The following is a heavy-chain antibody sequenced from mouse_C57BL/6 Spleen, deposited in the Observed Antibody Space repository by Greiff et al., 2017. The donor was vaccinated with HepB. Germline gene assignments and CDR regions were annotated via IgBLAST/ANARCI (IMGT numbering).Heavy chain of an antibody. D-gene: IGHD1-1*01. J-gene: IGHJ3*01. V-gene: IGHV1-53*01. CDR1: GYTFTSYW. CDR2: INPSNGVT. Sequence: QVQLQQPGTELVKPGASVKLSCKASGYTFTSYWIHWVKQRPGQGLEWIGNINPSNGVTNYNEKFKSKATLPVDKSSSTAYMQLSSLTSEDSAVYYCARGELYGGFAYWGQGTLVTVSA. CDR3: ARGELYGGFAY.